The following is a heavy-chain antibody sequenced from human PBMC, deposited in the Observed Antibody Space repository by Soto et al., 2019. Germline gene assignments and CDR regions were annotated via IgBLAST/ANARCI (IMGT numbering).Heavy chain of an antibody. Sequence: ASVKVSCKASGYTFTGHYIHWVRQAPEQGPEWMGEIGPETGATRYAQKFQGRVTMTRDMSITTVYMELNNLSPDDTAVYYCGRGRSGQIGVFYWSQGPPVTVSS. CDR2: IGPETGAT. CDR3: GRGRSGQIGVFY. J-gene: IGHJ4*02. V-gene: IGHV1-2*02. D-gene: IGHD1-26*01. CDR1: GYTFTGHY.